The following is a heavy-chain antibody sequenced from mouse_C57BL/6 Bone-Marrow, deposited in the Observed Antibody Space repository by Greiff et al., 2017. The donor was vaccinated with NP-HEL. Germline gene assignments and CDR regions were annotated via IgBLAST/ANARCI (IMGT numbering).Heavy chain of an antibody. V-gene: IGHV5-6*01. D-gene: IGHD1-1*01. CDR3: ARRYGSSYDAMDY. CDR2: ISSGGSYT. J-gene: IGHJ4*01. Sequence: EVQLVESGGDLVKPGGSLKLSCAASGFTFSSYVMSWVRQTPDKRLEWVATISSGGSYTYYPDSVKGRFTISRDNAKNTLYLQMSSLKSEDTAMYYCARRYGSSYDAMDYWGQGTSVTVSS. CDR1: GFTFSSYV.